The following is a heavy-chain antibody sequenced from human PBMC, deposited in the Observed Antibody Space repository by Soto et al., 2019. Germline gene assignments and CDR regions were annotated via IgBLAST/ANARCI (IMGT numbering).Heavy chain of an antibody. V-gene: IGHV4-39*01. CDR2: IYYSGST. CDR1: GGSISSSSYY. CDR3: ARQGGTENWFDP. J-gene: IGHJ5*02. D-gene: IGHD2-15*01. Sequence: QLQLQESGPGLVKPSETLSLTCTVSGGSISSSSYYWGWIRQPPGKGLEWIGSIYYSGSTYYNPSLKSRVTISVDTSKNQCSLKLSSVTAADTAVYYWARQGGTENWFDPWGQGTLVTVSS.